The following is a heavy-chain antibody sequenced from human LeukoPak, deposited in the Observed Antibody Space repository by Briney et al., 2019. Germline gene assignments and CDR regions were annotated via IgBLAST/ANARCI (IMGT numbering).Heavy chain of an antibody. Sequence: KPSGTLSLTCTVSGGSISSYYWSWIRQPAGKGLEWIGRIYTGGSTNYNPSLKSRVTMSVDTSKNQFSLKLSSVTAADTAVYYCAREGDYSPSFDYWGQGTLVTVSS. CDR2: IYTGGST. D-gene: IGHD4-17*01. CDR1: GGSISSYY. V-gene: IGHV4-4*07. J-gene: IGHJ4*02. CDR3: AREGDYSPSFDY.